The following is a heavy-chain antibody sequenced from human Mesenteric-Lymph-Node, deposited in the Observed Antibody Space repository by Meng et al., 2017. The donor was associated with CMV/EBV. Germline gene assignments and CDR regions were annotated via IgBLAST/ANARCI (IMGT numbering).Heavy chain of an antibody. D-gene: IGHD2-8*01. CDR2: ISAYNGNT. J-gene: IGHJ4*02. CDR3: ARGIGELYLGYCTNGVCSPFDY. CDR1: YG. Sequence: YGISWVRQAPGHGLEWMGWISAYNGNTNYAQKLQGRVTMTTDTSTSTAYMELRSLRSDDTAVYYCARGIGELYLGYCTNGVCSPFDYWGQGTLVTVSS. V-gene: IGHV1-18*01.